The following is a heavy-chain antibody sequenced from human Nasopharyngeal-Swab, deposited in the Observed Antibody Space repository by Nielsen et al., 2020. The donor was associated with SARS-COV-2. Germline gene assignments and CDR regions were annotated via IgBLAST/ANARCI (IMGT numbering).Heavy chain of an antibody. V-gene: IGHV3-30*02. CDR3: AKGQDYYDSSGYHR. J-gene: IGHJ3*01. Sequence: GESLKISCAASGFTFSSYAMHWVRQAPGKGLEWVAFIRYDGSNKYYADSVKGRFTISRDNSKNTLYLQMNSLRAEDTAVYYCAKGQDYYDSSGYHRWGQGTMVTVSS. CDR2: IRYDGSNK. D-gene: IGHD3-22*01. CDR1: GFTFSSYA.